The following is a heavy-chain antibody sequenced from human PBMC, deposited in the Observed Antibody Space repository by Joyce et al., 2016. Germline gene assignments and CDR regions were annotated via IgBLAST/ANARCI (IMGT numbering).Heavy chain of an antibody. CDR2: ISGDASNT. CDR3: ATRGAFEI. Sequence: QVQLVEYGGGVVQPGRPLRLSCADSGFSFSRYDMHWVRQAPGKGLEWVSLISGDASNTYYIDSVNGRFTISRDNSKNAVYLQLNSLRPEDTAIYYCATRGAFEIWGQGTMVTVSS. D-gene: IGHD1-26*01. CDR1: GFSFSRYD. V-gene: IGHV3-30*03. J-gene: IGHJ3*02.